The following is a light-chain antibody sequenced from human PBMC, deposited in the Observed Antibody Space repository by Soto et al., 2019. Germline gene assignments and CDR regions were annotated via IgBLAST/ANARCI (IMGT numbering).Light chain of an antibody. J-gene: IGLJ1*01. CDR2: EGS. Sequence: QSALTQPASVSGSPGQSITISCTGTSSDFGSYNLVSWYQQHPGKAPKLIIYEGSKRPSGVSNRFSGSKSGNTASLTISGLQAEDEADYFCCSYAGSSAPYVFGTGTKVTVL. V-gene: IGLV2-23*01. CDR1: SSDFGSYNL. CDR3: CSYAGSSAPYV.